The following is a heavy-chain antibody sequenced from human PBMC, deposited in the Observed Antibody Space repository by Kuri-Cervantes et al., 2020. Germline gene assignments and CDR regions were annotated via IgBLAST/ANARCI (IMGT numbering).Heavy chain of an antibody. CDR2: IYYSGST. D-gene: IGHD3-16*02. CDR3: ARERDYVWGSYRYHYYFDY. Sequence: SETLSLTCAVYGGSFSGYYWSWIRQPPGKGLEWIGYIYYSGSTNYNPSLKSRVTISVDTSKNQFSLKLSSVTAADTAVYYCARERDYVWGSYRYHYYFDYWGQGTLVTVSS. CDR1: GGSFSGYY. J-gene: IGHJ4*02. V-gene: IGHV4-59*01.